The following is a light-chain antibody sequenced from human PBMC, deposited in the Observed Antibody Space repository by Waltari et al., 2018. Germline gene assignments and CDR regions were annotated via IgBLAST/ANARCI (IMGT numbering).Light chain of an antibody. J-gene: IGKJ4*01. CDR1: QSLTTW. V-gene: IGKV1-5*03. CDR3: QMYTTYSQT. CDR2: EAS. Sequence: DIQMTQSPSTLSASVGDKVTITCRSSQSLTTWLAWYQQKPGKAPTLLIYEASTLESGVPSRFSGSGSGAEFTLTISSLQPDDFATYYCQMYTTYSQTFGGGTKVEIK.